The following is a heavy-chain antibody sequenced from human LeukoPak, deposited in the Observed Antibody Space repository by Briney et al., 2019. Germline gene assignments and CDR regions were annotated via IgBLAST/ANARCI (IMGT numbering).Heavy chain of an antibody. J-gene: IGHJ4*02. V-gene: IGHV3-7*01. CDR2: IELDGSEK. Sequence: GGSLRLSCAASGFTFSTYGMSWVRQAPGKGLEWVASIELDGSEKYYVDSVKGRFTISRDNAKSSLYLQMNSLRAEDTAVYYCASGVGMELGYCSSTSCHPLDYWGQGTLVTVSS. CDR3: ASGVGMELGYCSSTSCHPLDY. D-gene: IGHD2-2*01. CDR1: GFTFSTYG.